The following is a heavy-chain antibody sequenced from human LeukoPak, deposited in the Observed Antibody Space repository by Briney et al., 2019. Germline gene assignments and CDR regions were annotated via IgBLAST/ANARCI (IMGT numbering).Heavy chain of an antibody. CDR2: ISYDGSNK. CDR1: GFTFSSYA. V-gene: IGHV3-30*04. Sequence: PGGSLRLSCSASGFTFSSYAMHWVRQAPGKGLEWVAVISYDGSNKYYADSVKGRFTISRDNSKNTLYLQMNSLRAEDTAVYYCARGPILYGGSDYWGQGTLVTVSS. J-gene: IGHJ4*02. D-gene: IGHD4-23*01. CDR3: ARGPILYGGSDY.